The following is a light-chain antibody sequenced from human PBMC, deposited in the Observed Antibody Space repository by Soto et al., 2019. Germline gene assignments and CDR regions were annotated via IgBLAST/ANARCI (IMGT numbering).Light chain of an antibody. V-gene: IGKV3-11*01. Sequence: EIVLTQSPDTLSLSPGESATLSCRASQSVSSYLAWYQQKRGQAPRLLIYDSSNRATGIPARFSGSGSGTDFSLIISSLEPEDFAVYYCQQRSNWPLTFGGGTKVDIK. J-gene: IGKJ4*01. CDR2: DSS. CDR3: QQRSNWPLT. CDR1: QSVSSY.